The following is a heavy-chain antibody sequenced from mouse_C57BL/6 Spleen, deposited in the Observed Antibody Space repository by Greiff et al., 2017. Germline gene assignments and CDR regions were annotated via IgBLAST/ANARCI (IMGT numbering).Heavy chain of an antibody. V-gene: IGHV1-82*01. J-gene: IGHJ1*03. CDR2: IYPGDGDT. CDR3: AREDYGNWYFDV. CDR1: GYAFSSSW. Sequence: VQLVESGPELVKPGASVKISCKASGYAFSSSWMNWVKQRPGKGLEWIGRIYPGDGDTNYNGKFKGKATLTADKSSSTAYMQLSSLTSEDSAVYFCAREDYGNWYFDVWGTGTTVTVSS. D-gene: IGHD2-1*01.